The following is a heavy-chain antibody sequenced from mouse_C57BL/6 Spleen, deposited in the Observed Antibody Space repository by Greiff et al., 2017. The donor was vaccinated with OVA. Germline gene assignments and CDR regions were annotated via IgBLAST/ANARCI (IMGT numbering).Heavy chain of an antibody. D-gene: IGHD1-1*01. CDR1: GFSLTSYG. Sequence: QVQLQQSGPGLVQPSQSLSITCTVSGFSLTSYGVHWVRQSPGKGLEWLGVIWSGGSTDYNAAFISRLSISKDNSKSQVFFKMNSLQADDTAIYYCARNYYGSDLWSFDVWGTGTTVTVSS. J-gene: IGHJ1*03. V-gene: IGHV2-2*01. CDR2: IWSGGST. CDR3: ARNYYGSDLWSFDV.